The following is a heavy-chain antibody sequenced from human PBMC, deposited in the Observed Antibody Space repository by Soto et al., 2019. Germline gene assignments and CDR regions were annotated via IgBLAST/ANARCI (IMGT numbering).Heavy chain of an antibody. D-gene: IGHD2-2*01. V-gene: IGHV3-23*01. CDR1: VFSFSDYA. CDR3: AKGLVPAAKTSLNDY. J-gene: IGHJ4*02. CDR2: IIDNGCST. Sequence: GALRLSGAASVFSFSDYAMTWVRQAPGKGLEWVSTIIDNGCSTYYADSVKGRFTISRDNSKKTLYLQMNSLRAEDTAVYHCAKGLVPAAKTSLNDYWGQGTLVTVSS.